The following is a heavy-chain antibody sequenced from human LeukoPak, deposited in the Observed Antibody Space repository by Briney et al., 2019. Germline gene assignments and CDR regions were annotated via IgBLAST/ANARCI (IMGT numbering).Heavy chain of an antibody. V-gene: IGHV4-59*11. CDR2: ISYIGST. Sequence: SETLSLTCTVSGGSISTHYWSWIRQPPGKGLEWIGYISYIGSTNYNPSLKSRVTISVDTSKNQFSLKLSSVTAADAAVYFCARDPATVTKGLDIWGQGTMVTVSS. CDR3: ARDPATVTKGLDI. CDR1: GGSISTHY. J-gene: IGHJ3*02. D-gene: IGHD4-17*01.